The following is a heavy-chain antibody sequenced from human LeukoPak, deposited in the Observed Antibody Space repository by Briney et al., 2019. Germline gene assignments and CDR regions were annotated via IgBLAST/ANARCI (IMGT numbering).Heavy chain of an antibody. Sequence: ASVKVSCKASGYTFTNYDINWVRQATGQGLEWMGWMNPNSGNTGYAQKFQGRVTMTRNTSISTAYMELSSLRSEDTAVYYCARVGRLSLVVPAAILGYWGQGTLVTVSS. D-gene: IGHD2-2*02. J-gene: IGHJ4*02. CDR3: ARVGRLSLVVPAAILGY. V-gene: IGHV1-8*01. CDR2: MNPNSGNT. CDR1: GYTFTNYD.